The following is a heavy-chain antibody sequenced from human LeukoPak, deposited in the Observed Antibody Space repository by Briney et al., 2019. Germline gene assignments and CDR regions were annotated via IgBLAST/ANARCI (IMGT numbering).Heavy chain of an antibody. V-gene: IGHV3-23*01. D-gene: IGHD3-22*01. CDR1: GFRFGSFA. CDR2: ISGSGANI. CDR3: VKDRAYYDSSGYGN. Sequence: GGSLRLSCATSGFRFGSFAMTWVRQAPGKGLEWVSTISGSGANIYHADSVKGRFTISRDNSKNTLYLQMNSLRAEDTALYFCVKDRAYYDSSGYGNWGQGTLVTVSP. J-gene: IGHJ4*02.